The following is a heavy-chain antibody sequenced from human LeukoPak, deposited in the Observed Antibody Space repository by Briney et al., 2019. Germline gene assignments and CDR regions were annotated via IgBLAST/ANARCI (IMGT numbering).Heavy chain of an antibody. CDR1: GFTLSSYE. V-gene: IGHV3-73*01. Sequence: GGSLRLSCAASGFTLSSYETNWVRPASGEGMGWVGRIRSKANTSAPTYAASGKGRLTISRDDSKNSAYLKMNSLKTEGAAVYYWTFSGYVWDYFDYWGQGTLVTVSS. J-gene: IGHJ4*02. D-gene: IGHD5-12*01. CDR2: IRSKANTSAP. CDR3: TFSGYVWDYFDY.